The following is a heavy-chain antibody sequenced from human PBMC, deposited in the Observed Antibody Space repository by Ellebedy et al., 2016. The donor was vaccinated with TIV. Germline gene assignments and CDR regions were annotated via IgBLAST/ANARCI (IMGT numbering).Heavy chain of an antibody. CDR3: AGPYSGGWFGPGY. CDR2: IWYDGNVK. Sequence: GESLKISXATSGFTFSTRGMHWVRQAPGKGLEWVAVIWYDGNVKHYADSVKGRFTISRDNSRNTLYLQMNSLRTDDTAVYYCAGPYSGGWFGPGYWGQGTLVTVSS. V-gene: IGHV3-33*01. J-gene: IGHJ4*02. D-gene: IGHD6-19*01. CDR1: GFTFSTRG.